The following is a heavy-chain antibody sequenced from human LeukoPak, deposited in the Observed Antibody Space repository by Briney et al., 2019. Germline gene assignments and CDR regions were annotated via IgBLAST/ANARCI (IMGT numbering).Heavy chain of an antibody. V-gene: IGHV3-30-3*01. CDR2: ISYDGSNK. Sequence: PGRSLRLSCAASGFTFSSYAMHWVRQAPGKGLEWVAVISYDGSNKYYADSVKGRFTISRDNSKNTLCLQMNSLRAEDTAVYYCARGHDAFDIWGQGTMVTVSS. CDR3: ARGHDAFDI. J-gene: IGHJ3*02. CDR1: GFTFSSYA.